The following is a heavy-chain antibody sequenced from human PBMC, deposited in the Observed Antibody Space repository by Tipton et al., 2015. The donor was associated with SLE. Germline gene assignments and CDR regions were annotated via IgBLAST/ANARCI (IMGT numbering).Heavy chain of an antibody. D-gene: IGHD4-23*01. Sequence: TLSLTCIVSGGSVTSHYWSWIRQPPGKALEWIGYVSYSGTTNYNPSFRSRVTVSVDTSKNQFSLKLTSVTDADTAIYYCARNKATPDYWGQGTLVTVSS. CDR1: GGSVTSHY. CDR3: ARNKATPDY. V-gene: IGHV4-59*02. CDR2: VSYSGTT. J-gene: IGHJ4*02.